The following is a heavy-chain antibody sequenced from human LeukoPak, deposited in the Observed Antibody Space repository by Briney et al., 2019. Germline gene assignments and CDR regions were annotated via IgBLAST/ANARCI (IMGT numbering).Heavy chain of an antibody. CDR1: GYTFTSYY. J-gene: IGHJ4*02. CDR3: ARDLLSLGSYDSSGYYSAVSDY. V-gene: IGHV1-46*01. D-gene: IGHD3-22*01. CDR2: INPSDGST. Sequence: ASVKVSCKASGYTFTSYYMHWARQAPGQGLEWMGIINPSDGSTSYAQKFQGRVTMTRDTSTSTVYMELSSLRSEDTAVYYCARDLLSLGSYDSSGYYSAVSDYWGQGTLVTVSS.